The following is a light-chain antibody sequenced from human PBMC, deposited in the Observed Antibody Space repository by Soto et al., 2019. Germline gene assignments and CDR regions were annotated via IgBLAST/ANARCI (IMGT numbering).Light chain of an antibody. J-gene: IGKJ4*01. CDR3: QQRSDWPPLT. V-gene: IGKV3-11*01. Sequence: IVLTQSPATLSLSPGERATLSCRASQSVSSYLVWYQQKAGQSPRLLIYDTSNRAAGVPARFSGSGSGTDFTLTISSLEPEDFAVYYCQQRSDWPPLTFGGGTKVEIK. CDR1: QSVSSY. CDR2: DTS.